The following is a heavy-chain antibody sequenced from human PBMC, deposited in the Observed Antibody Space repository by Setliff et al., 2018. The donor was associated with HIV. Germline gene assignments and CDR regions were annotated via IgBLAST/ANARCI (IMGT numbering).Heavy chain of an antibody. Sequence: SETLSLTCTIHGGSVSGHYWSWIRQPPGKGLEWVGSTSDSGTPNYNPSLKSRVTITLDTSKNQFSLKVTSLTAADTAVYYCARSAHGYALPQLPYYWGQGTLVTVSS. V-gene: IGHV4-59*02. CDR3: ARSAHGYALPQLPYY. CDR1: GGSVSGHY. D-gene: IGHD5-12*01. CDR2: TSDSGTP. J-gene: IGHJ4*02.